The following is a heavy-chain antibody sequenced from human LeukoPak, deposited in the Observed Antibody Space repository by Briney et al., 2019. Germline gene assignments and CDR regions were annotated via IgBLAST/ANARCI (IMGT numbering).Heavy chain of an antibody. Sequence: PGGSLRLSCAASGFTFSYYGMHWVRQAPGKGLEWVSFVRYDGSNEYYSDSVKGRFTISRDNSKNQLYLQMHSPRAEDTALYYWGKGGGYTYGYFIDYWGQGSLVTVSS. D-gene: IGHD5-18*01. CDR1: GFTFSYYG. V-gene: IGHV3-30*02. J-gene: IGHJ4*02. CDR2: VRYDGSNE. CDR3: GKGGGYTYGYFIDY.